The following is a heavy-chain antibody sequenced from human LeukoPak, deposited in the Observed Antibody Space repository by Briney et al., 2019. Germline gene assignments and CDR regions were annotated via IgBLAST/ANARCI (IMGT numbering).Heavy chain of an antibody. CDR1: GGSISSYY. D-gene: IGHD6-13*01. Sequence: SETLSLTCTVSGGSISSYYWSWIRQPAGKGLEWIGRIYSSGSTNYNPSLKSRVTMSVDTSKNQFSLKLSSVTAADTAVYYCARVYYSNSYDYWYSDLWGRGTLVTVSS. CDR3: ARVYYSNSYDYWYSDL. V-gene: IGHV4-4*07. J-gene: IGHJ2*01. CDR2: IYSSGST.